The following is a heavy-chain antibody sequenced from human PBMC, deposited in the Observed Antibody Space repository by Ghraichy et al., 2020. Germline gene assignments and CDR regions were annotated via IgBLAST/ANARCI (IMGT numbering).Heavy chain of an antibody. CDR2: ISYDGSNK. CDR3: ARDLFMYFDWLLNDTFDY. CDR1: GFTFSSYA. V-gene: IGHV3-30*04. D-gene: IGHD3-9*01. Sequence: GGSLRLSCAASGFTFSSYAMHWVRQAPGKGLEWVAVISYDGSNKYYADSVKGRFTISRDNSKNTLYLKMNSLRAEDTAVYYCARDLFMYFDWLLNDTFDYWGQGTLVTVSS. J-gene: IGHJ4*02.